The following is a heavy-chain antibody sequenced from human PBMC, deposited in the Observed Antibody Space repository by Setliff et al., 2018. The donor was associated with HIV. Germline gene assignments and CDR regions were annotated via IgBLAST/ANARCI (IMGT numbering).Heavy chain of an antibody. J-gene: IGHJ3*02. Sequence: SETLSLTCTVSGGSISSGSYYWGWIRQPPGKGLEWIGNIYYSGSSYYNPSLKSRATISVDTSKNQFSLRLTSMTAADTAVYYCAKTSVGATGLYAFDIWGQGTMVTVSS. CDR1: GGSISSGSYY. CDR2: IYYSGSS. V-gene: IGHV4-39*01. CDR3: AKTSVGATGLYAFDI. D-gene: IGHD1-26*01.